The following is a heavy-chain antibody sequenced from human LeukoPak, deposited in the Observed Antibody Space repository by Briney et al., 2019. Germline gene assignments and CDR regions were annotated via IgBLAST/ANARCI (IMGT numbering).Heavy chain of an antibody. CDR1: GFTLSSYE. CDR3: ARGTTVTYYFDY. D-gene: IGHD4-17*01. Sequence: PGGSLRLSCTVSGFTLSSYEMSWLRQAPGRGLEGVSSIDYSGGSSYYADSVKGRFTISRDNSKNTLYLQMNSLRAEDTAVYYCARGTTVTYYFDYWGQGTLVTVSS. V-gene: IGHV3-23*01. J-gene: IGHJ4*02. CDR2: IDYSGGSS.